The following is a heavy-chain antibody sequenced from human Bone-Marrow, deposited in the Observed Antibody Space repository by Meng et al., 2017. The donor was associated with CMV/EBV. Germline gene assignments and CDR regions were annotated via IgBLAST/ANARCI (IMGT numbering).Heavy chain of an antibody. Sequence: GESLKISCAASGFTFSDYYMTWIRQAPGKGLEWVSYISSGGSITQYLDSLKGRFTISRDNAKNSLFLQMNSLPAEDTAAYYCARDSSAVHKWLDSWGQGTLVTVYS. CDR3: ARDSSAVHKWLDS. CDR1: GFTFSDYY. V-gene: IGHV3-11*04. CDR2: ISSGGSIT. J-gene: IGHJ5*01. D-gene: IGHD1-26*01.